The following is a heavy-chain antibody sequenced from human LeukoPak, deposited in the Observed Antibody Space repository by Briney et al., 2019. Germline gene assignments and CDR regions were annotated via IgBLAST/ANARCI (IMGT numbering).Heavy chain of an antibody. CDR3: AKDTSVGAFDI. J-gene: IGHJ3*02. D-gene: IGHD5/OR15-5a*01. V-gene: IGHV3-23*01. Sequence: GGSLRLSCAASGFTFSSYAMSWVRQAPGKGLEWVSGISGSDRSTYYADSVKGRFIISRDNSKNTLYLQMNSLRAEDTAAYYCAKDTSVGAFDIWGQGTMVTVSS. CDR2: ISGSDRST. CDR1: GFTFSSYA.